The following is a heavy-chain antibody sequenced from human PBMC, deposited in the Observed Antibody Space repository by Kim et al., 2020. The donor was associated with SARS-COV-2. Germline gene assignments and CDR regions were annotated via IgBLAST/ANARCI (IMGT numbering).Heavy chain of an antibody. CDR1: GGSISSYY. D-gene: IGHD1-26*01. CDR3: ARNAGLGGGELTYYYYYGMDV. J-gene: IGHJ6*02. Sequence: SETLSLTCTVSGGSISSYYWSWIRQPPGKGLEWIGYIYYSGSTNYNPSLKSRVTISVDTSKNQFSLKLSSVTAADTAVYYCARNAGLGGGELTYYYYYGMDVWGQGTTVTVSS. CDR2: IYYSGST. V-gene: IGHV4-59*01.